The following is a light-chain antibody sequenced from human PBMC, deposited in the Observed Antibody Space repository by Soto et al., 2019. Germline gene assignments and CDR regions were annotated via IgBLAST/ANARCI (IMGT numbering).Light chain of an antibody. CDR3: QQRSNWPRFT. CDR2: DAS. CDR1: QSVSNY. Sequence: EIVLTQSPATLSLSPGERATLSCRASQSVSNYLAWYQQKPGQAPRLLIYDASNRATGIPARFSGSGSGTDCTLTISSLEPEDFAVYYCQQRSNWPRFTFGQGTKVEIK. J-gene: IGKJ2*01. V-gene: IGKV3-11*01.